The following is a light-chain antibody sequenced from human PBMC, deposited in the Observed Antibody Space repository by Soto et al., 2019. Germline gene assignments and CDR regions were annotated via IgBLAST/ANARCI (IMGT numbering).Light chain of an antibody. V-gene: IGKV1-12*01. CDR2: GAS. Sequence: DIQMTHSPSFVSASVGDRVTITCRASQGISRWLAWDQQRPGKAPELLIYGASSLQSGVPSRFSGSGSGTDFTLTISSLQTEDFATYYCQQANSFPLTFGQGTRLEIK. J-gene: IGKJ5*01. CDR3: QQANSFPLT. CDR1: QGISRW.